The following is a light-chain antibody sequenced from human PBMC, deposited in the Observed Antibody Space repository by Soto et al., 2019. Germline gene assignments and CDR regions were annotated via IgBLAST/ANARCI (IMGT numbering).Light chain of an antibody. J-gene: IGLJ1*01. Sequence: SYELTQPPSVSVSPGLTASITCSGGKLGDKLAYWYQQKPGQSPVLVIYQDSKRPSGIPERFSGSNSGNTATLTISGTQSMDEADYYCQAWDSSTAVFGTGTKVTVL. CDR3: QAWDSSTAV. CDR1: KLGDKL. V-gene: IGLV3-1*01. CDR2: QDS.